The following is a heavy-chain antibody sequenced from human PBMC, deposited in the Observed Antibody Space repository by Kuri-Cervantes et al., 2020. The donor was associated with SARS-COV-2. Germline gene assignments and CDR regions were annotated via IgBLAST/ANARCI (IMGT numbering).Heavy chain of an antibody. CDR2: ISSSSSYI. CDR1: GFTFSSYS. D-gene: IGHD2-15*01. CDR3: ARELGGGSV. J-gene: IGHJ4*02. V-gene: IGHV3-21*01. Sequence: GESLKISCAASGFTFSSYSMNWVRRAPGKGLEWVSSISSSSSYIYYADSVKGRFTISRDNAKNSLYLQMNSLRAEDTAVYYCARELGGGSVWGQGTLVTVSS.